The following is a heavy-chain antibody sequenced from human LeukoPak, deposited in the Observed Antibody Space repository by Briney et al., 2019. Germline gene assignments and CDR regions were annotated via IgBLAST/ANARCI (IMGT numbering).Heavy chain of an antibody. Sequence: SQTLSLTCGLSGGSITTTNCWSWVRQFPGQGLQWIGEVSLEGVRNYNPSLTSRVTMSLDRAKNLLSLNLNSVTAADTAVYYCSRENGAFSPFGYWGQGILVTV. J-gene: IGHJ4*02. CDR1: GGSITTTNC. CDR3: SRENGAFSPFGY. CDR2: VSLEGVR. D-gene: IGHD2-8*01. V-gene: IGHV4-4*02.